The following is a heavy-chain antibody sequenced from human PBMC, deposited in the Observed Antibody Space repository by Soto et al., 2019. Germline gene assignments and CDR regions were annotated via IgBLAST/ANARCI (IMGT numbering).Heavy chain of an antibody. Sequence: GPSVKVSCKASGYTFTSYGISWVRQAPGQGLEWMGWISAYNGNTNYAQKLQGRVTMTTDTSTSTAYMELRSLRSDDTAVYYCARDLSGSGKSWFDPWGQGTLVTVSS. CDR1: GYTFTSYG. CDR3: ARDLSGSGKSWFDP. J-gene: IGHJ5*02. D-gene: IGHD3-10*01. V-gene: IGHV1-18*01. CDR2: ISAYNGNT.